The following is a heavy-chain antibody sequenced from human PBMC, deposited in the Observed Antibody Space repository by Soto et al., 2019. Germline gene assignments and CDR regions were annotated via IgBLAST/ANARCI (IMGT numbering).Heavy chain of an antibody. CDR3: AKQGSQESWFSSGWYDY. CDR1: GFTFDDYT. J-gene: IGHJ4*02. V-gene: IGHV3-43*01. D-gene: IGHD6-19*01. Sequence: GGSLRLSCAASGFTFDDYTMHWVRQAPGKGLEWVSLISWDGGSTYYADSVKGRFTISRDNSKNSLYLQMNSLRTEDTALYYCAKQGSQESWFSSGWYDYWGQGTLVTVSS. CDR2: ISWDGGST.